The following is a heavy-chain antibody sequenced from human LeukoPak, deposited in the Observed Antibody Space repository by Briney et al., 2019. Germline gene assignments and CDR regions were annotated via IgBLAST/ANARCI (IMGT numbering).Heavy chain of an antibody. CDR1: GYTFTSYG. J-gene: IGHJ4*02. D-gene: IGHD3-16*02. CDR3: ARDYYDYVWGSYRYTNFDY. CDR2: ISAYNGNT. V-gene: IGHV1-18*01. Sequence: ASVKVSCKASGYTFTSYGISWVRQATGQGLEWMGWISAYNGNTNYAQKLQGRVTMTTDTSTSTAYMELRSLRSDDTAVYYCARDYYDYVWGSYRYTNFDYWGQGTLVTVSS.